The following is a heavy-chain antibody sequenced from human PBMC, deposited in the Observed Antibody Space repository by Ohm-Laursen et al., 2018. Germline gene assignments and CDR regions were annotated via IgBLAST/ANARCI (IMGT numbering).Heavy chain of an antibody. Sequence: SLRLSCAASGFTFTSYGMHWVRQAPGKGLEWVALISYDGGYKYYADSVKGRFTISRDNSKNTLYLQMNSLRAEDTAVYYCAKDESDDFWSAPNSYWGQGTLVTVSS. V-gene: IGHV3-30*18. CDR3: AKDESDDFWSAPNSY. D-gene: IGHD3-3*01. CDR2: ISYDGGYK. CDR1: GFTFTSYG. J-gene: IGHJ4*02.